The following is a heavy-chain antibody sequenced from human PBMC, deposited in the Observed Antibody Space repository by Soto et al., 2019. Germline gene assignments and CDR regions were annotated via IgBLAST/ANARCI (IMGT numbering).Heavy chain of an antibody. CDR3: ARGSDDFWSGYRQYYFDY. V-gene: IGHV4-59*01. Sequence: SETLSLTCTVSGGSISNYYWSWIRQPPGKGLEWIGYIYYSGSTNYNPSLKSRVTISVDTSKNQFSLKLSSVTAADTAVYYCARGSDDFWSGYRQYYFDYWGQGTLVTVSS. CDR1: GGSISNYY. CDR2: IYYSGST. D-gene: IGHD3-3*01. J-gene: IGHJ4*02.